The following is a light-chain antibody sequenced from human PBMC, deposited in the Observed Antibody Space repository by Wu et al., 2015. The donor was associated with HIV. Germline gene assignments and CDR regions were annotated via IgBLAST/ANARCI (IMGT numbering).Light chain of an antibody. CDR2: AAS. V-gene: IGKV1-8*01. J-gene: IGKJ1*01. CDR3: QQYYSYPT. CDR1: QGISSY. Sequence: ATRITQSPSSLSASTGDRVTITCRASQGISSYLAWYQQKPGKAPKLLIYAASTLQSGVPSRFSGSGSGTDFTLTISCLQSEDFATYYCQQYYSYPTFGQGTKVEIK.